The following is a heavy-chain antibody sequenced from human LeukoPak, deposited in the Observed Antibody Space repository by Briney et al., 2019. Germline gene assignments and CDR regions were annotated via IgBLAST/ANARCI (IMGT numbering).Heavy chain of an antibody. Sequence: GGSLRLSCAASGFTFSSYGMHWVRQAPGKGLEWVAVISHDGSNKYYADSVKGRFTISRDNSKNTLYLQMNSLRAEDTAVYYCAKGNSYGSKYYYGMDVWGQGTTVTVSS. CDR1: GFTFSSYG. V-gene: IGHV3-30*18. CDR2: ISHDGSNK. D-gene: IGHD5-18*01. CDR3: AKGNSYGSKYYYGMDV. J-gene: IGHJ6*02.